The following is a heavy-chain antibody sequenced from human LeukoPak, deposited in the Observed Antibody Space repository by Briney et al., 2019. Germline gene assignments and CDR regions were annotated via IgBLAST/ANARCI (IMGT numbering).Heavy chain of an antibody. CDR1: GGTFSSYA. D-gene: IGHD3-22*01. CDR3: ARAGYDSSGHYWDNWFDP. V-gene: IGHV1-69*04. CDR2: IIPIFGIA. J-gene: IGHJ5*02. Sequence: ASVKVSCKASGGTFSSYAISWVRQAPGQGLEWMGRIIPIFGIANYAQKFQGRVTITADKSTSTAYMELSSLRSEDTAVYYCARAGYDSSGHYWDNWFDPWGQGTLVTVSS.